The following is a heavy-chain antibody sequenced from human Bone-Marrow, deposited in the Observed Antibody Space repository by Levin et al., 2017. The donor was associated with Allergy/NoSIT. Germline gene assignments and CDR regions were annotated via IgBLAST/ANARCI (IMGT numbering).Heavy chain of an antibody. CDR2: ISGSSSSI. CDR1: GFSFSDYY. J-gene: IGHJ2*01. D-gene: IGHD3-16*01. CDR3: ARDGGGSYVYWYFDL. Sequence: GESLKISCAASGFSFSDYYMSWVRQAPGKGLEWISDISGSSSSISYADSVKGRFTISRDNAKNSLYLQMNSLTADDTAVYYCARDGGGSYVYWYFDLWGRGTLITVSS. V-gene: IGHV3-11*01.